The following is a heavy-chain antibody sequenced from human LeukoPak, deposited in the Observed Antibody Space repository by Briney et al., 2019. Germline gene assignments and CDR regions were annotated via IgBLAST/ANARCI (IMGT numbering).Heavy chain of an antibody. D-gene: IGHD3-22*01. CDR1: GVSITSRNYY. CDR2: IYYNGDT. Sequence: PSETLSLTCSVSGVSITSRNYYWLWPRQPPGKGLEWIGSIYYNGDTYYNLSLKSRVTISVDTSKYQCSLRLSSVTAAVTAVYYCARGLNYAGSGYYFDSWGPGTVVTVSS. V-gene: IGHV4-39*07. J-gene: IGHJ4*02. CDR3: ARGLNYAGSGYYFDS.